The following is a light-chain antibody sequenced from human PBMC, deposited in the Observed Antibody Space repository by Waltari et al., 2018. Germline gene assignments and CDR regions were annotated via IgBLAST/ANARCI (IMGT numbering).Light chain of an antibody. J-gene: IGLJ3*02. CDR2: DVN. CDR1: TSHIGRPNI. CDR3: CSYAGSTTWV. Sequence: QSALTQPASMSGSPGQSITVSCTGATSHIGRPNIVSWYQQHPGKAPKLILYDVNRRPSGVSDRFSGSKSGITASLTISGLQAEDEADYYCCSYAGSTTWVFGGGTKLTVL. V-gene: IGLV2-23*02.